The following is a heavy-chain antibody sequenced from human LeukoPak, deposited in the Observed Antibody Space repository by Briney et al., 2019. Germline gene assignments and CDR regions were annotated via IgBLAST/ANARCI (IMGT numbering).Heavy chain of an antibody. CDR2: IYTSGST. J-gene: IGHJ5*02. CDR1: GGSISNFY. D-gene: IGHD2-2*01. CDR3: ARGYCSSTSCFDWFDP. Sequence: SETLSLTCTVSGGSISNFYWSWIRQPAGKGLEWIGRIYTSGSTNYNPSLKSRVTMSVDTSKNQFSLKLSSVTAADTAVYYCARGYCSSTSCFDWFDPWGQGTLVTVSS. V-gene: IGHV4-4*07.